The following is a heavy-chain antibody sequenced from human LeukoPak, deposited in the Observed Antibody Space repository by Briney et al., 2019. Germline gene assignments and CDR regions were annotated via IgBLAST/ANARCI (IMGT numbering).Heavy chain of an antibody. CDR3: AGGDRNGWYFYY. J-gene: IGHJ4*02. CDR1: GFTFDDYA. CDR2: ISWNSGSI. Sequence: GRSLRLSCAASGFTFDDYAMHWVRQAPGKGLEWVSGISWNSGSIGYADSVKGRFTISRDNAKNSLYLQMSSLRAEDTALYLCAGGDRNGWYFYYWGQGTLVIVSS. V-gene: IGHV3-9*01. D-gene: IGHD6-19*01.